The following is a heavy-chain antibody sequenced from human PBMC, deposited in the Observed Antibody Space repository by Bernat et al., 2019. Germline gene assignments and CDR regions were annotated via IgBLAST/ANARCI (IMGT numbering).Heavy chain of an antibody. V-gene: IGHV4-31*03. CDR3: ARAGAHVHGSSWYVSSGVHYYYGVDG. CDR1: GGSISSGGYY. J-gene: IGHJ6*02. Sequence: QVQLQESGPGLVKPSQTLSLTCTVSGGSISSGGYYWSWIRQHPGKGLEWIGYIYYSGSTYYNPSLKRRVTISVDTSKNQFSLKLSSVTAADTGVYYCARAGAHVHGSSWYVSSGVHYYYGVDGWGQGTTVTVSS. D-gene: IGHD6-13*01. CDR2: IYYSGST.